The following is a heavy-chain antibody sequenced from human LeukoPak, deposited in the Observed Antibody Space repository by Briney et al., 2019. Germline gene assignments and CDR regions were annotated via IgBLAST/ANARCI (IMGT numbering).Heavy chain of an antibody. CDR3: ARDIRREHFDY. CDR2: ISAYNGNT. J-gene: IGHJ4*02. Sequence: ASVKVSCKASGYTFTSYYMHWVRQAPGQGLEWMGWISAYNGNTNYAQKLQGRVTMTTDTSTSTAYMELRSLRSDDTAVYYCARDIRREHFDYWGQGTLVTVSS. V-gene: IGHV1-18*04. D-gene: IGHD2-21*01. CDR1: GYTFTSYY.